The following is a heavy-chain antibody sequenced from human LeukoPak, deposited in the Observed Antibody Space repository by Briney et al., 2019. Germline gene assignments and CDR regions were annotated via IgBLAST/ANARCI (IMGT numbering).Heavy chain of an antibody. Sequence: GGSLRLSCAASGFTFSSYWMSWVRQAPGKGLEWVANIKQDGSEKYYVDSVKGRFTISRDNAKNSLYLQMNSLRAEDTAVYYCARDSTYCSGGSCYLYCCDYWGQGTLVTVSS. CDR2: IKQDGSEK. D-gene: IGHD2-15*01. CDR1: GFTFSSYW. J-gene: IGHJ4*02. CDR3: ARDSTYCSGGSCYLYCCDY. V-gene: IGHV3-7*01.